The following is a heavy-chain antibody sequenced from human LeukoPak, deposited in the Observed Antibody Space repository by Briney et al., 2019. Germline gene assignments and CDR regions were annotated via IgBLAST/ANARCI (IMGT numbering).Heavy chain of an antibody. CDR3: ARASWVSDPDAVR. J-gene: IGHJ4*02. V-gene: IGHV3-23*01. CDR2: LRGNDET. Sequence: GGSLRLSCAASGISFRNYAMSWVRQAPARGPESVSSLRGNDETFYADSVKGRFTLSRDDSRNTVYLQLNNLRVEDTAIYYCARASWVSDPDAVRWGQGTQVTVSS. CDR1: GISFRNYA. D-gene: IGHD3-10*01.